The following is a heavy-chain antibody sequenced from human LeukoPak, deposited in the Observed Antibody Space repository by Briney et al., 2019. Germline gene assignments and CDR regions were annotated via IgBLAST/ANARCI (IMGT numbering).Heavy chain of an antibody. J-gene: IGHJ4*02. Sequence: GGSLRLSCAASGFTFSSYHMHWVRQAPGKGLGWVAFIRYDKSNKFYADSVKGRFTISRDNSKNTLYLQMNSLRAEDTAVYYCAKDDGGVATGPFDYWGQGTLVTVSS. V-gene: IGHV3-30*02. CDR1: GFTFSSYH. D-gene: IGHD5-12*01. CDR2: IRYDKSNK. CDR3: AKDDGGVATGPFDY.